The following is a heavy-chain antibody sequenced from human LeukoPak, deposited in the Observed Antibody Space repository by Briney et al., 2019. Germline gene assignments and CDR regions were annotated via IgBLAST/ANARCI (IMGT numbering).Heavy chain of an antibody. CDR3: ARGPQDGYYYYYMDV. CDR2: IYHSGST. V-gene: IGHV4-4*02. Sequence: SETLSLTCAVSGGSIISSNWWSWVRQPPGKGLEWIGEIYHSGSTNYNPSLKSRVTISVDTSKNQFSLKLSSVTAADTAVYYCARGPQDGYYYYYMDVWGKGTTVTVSS. J-gene: IGHJ6*03. CDR1: GGSIISSNW. D-gene: IGHD5-24*01.